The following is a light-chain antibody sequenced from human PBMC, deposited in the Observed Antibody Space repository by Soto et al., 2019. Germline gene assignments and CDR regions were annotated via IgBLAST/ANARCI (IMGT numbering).Light chain of an antibody. V-gene: IGLV2-14*01. CDR2: EVS. Sequence: QYALTQPSSLSGSPGQSITISCTGTISDVGGYNYVSWYQQHPGKAPKLMIYEVSNRPSGVSNRFSGSKSGNTASLTISGLQAEDEADYYCSSYTSSSTLVFGGGTKVTVL. J-gene: IGLJ2*01. CDR3: SSYTSSSTLV. CDR1: ISDVGGYNY.